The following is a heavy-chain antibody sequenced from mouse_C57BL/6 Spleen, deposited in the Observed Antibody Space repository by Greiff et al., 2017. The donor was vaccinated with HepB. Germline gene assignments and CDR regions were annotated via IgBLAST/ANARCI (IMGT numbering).Heavy chain of an antibody. CDR2: IDPSDSET. J-gene: IGHJ3*01. CDR3: ARGDWDVGFAY. D-gene: IGHD4-1*01. CDR1: GYTFTSYW. V-gene: IGHV1-52*01. Sequence: VQLQQSGAELVRPGSSVKLSCKASGYTFTSYWMHWVKQRPIQGLEWIGNIDPSDSETHYNQKFKDKATLTVDKSSSTAYMQLSSLTSEDSAVYYCARGDWDVGFAYWGQGTLVTVSA.